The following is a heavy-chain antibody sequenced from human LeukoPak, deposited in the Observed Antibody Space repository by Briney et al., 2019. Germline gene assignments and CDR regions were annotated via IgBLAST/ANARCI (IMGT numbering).Heavy chain of an antibody. CDR3: AMRQWTTFDY. D-gene: IGHD6-19*01. Sequence: SETLSLTCTVSGGSISSGSYYWSWIRQPAGKGLEWIGRIYTSGSTNYNPSLKSRVTISVDTSKNQFSLKLSSVTAADTAVYYCAMRQWTTFDYWGQGTLVTVSS. V-gene: IGHV4-61*02. J-gene: IGHJ4*02. CDR1: GGSISSGSYY. CDR2: IYTSGST.